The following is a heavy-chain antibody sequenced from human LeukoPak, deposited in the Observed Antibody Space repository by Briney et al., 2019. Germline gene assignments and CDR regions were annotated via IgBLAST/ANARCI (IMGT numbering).Heavy chain of an antibody. Sequence: GGSLRLSCAASGFTFDDYAMHWVRQAPGKGLEWVSGISWNSGSIGYADSVKGRFTISRDNAKNSLYLQMNSLRAEDTALYYCAMICAGIVGATPNFDYWGQGTLVTVSS. CDR1: GFTFDDYA. J-gene: IGHJ4*02. CDR3: AMICAGIVGATPNFDY. V-gene: IGHV3-9*01. CDR2: ISWNSGSI. D-gene: IGHD1-26*01.